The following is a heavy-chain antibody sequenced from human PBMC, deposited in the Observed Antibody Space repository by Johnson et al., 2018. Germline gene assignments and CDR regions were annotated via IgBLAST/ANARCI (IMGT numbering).Heavy chain of an antibody. D-gene: IGHD4-17*01. CDR1: GFTFSSYW. CDR2: INVDGSIR. V-gene: IGHV3-74*01. Sequence: VQLQESGGGLVQPGGSLRLSCAASGFTFSSYWMHWVRQAPGKGPMWVSRINVDGSIRTYADSVKGRFTISRGNAKNTVYLQRNSVGAEDSAVYYCSRTPGYGDSYRGLWGRGALVTVSS. J-gene: IGHJ2*01. CDR3: SRTPGYGDSYRGL.